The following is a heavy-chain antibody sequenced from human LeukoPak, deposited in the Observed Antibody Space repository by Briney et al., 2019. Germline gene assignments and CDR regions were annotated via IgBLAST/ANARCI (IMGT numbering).Heavy chain of an antibody. J-gene: IGHJ5*02. CDR1: GGSISSYC. D-gene: IGHD3-10*01. CDR3: AGWFGPMRWFDP. CDR2: IYTSGST. V-gene: IGHV4-4*07. Sequence: SETLSLTCTVSGGSISSYCWSWIRQPAGKGLEWIGRIYTSGSTNYNPSLKSRVTMSVDTSKNQFSLKLSSVTAADTAVYYCAGWFGPMRWFDPWGQGTLVTVSS.